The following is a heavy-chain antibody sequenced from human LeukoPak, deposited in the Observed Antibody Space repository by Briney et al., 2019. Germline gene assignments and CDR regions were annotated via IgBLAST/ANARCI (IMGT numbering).Heavy chain of an antibody. Sequence: PGGSLRLSCAASGFTFSSYWMSWVRQAPGKGLEWVANIKQDGSEKYYVDSVKGRFTISRDNAKNSLYLQMNSLRAEDTAVYYRAKAPHYYEADYWGQGTLVTVSS. CDR1: GFTFSSYW. J-gene: IGHJ4*02. V-gene: IGHV3-7*03. D-gene: IGHD3-22*01. CDR3: AKAPHYYEADY. CDR2: IKQDGSEK.